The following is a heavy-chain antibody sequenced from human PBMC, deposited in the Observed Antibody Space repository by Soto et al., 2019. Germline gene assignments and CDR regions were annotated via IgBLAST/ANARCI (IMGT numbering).Heavy chain of an antibody. Sequence: EAQLVESGGDLVQPGGSLRLSCAASGFSFSSYSMNWFRQAPGKGLEWVSYISRSSNTINYADSVKGRFTISRDNAKNSLFLQMNGLRAEDTAVYYCARDREYCSGDKCYETGSAYWGQGTLVSVSS. CDR2: ISRSSNTI. D-gene: IGHD2-15*01. CDR1: GFSFSSYS. J-gene: IGHJ4*02. V-gene: IGHV3-48*01. CDR3: ARDREYCSGDKCYETGSAY.